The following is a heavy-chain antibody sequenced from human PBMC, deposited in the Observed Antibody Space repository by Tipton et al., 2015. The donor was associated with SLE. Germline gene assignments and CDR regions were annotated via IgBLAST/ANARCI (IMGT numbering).Heavy chain of an antibody. D-gene: IGHD2-15*01. CDR2: IYHSGST. CDR3: AITRRWSGGSPWDY. V-gene: IGHV4-38-2*01. Sequence: GLVKPSETLSLTCAVSGYSISSGYYWGWIRQPPGKGLEWIGSIYHSGSTYYNPSLKSRVTISVDTSKNQFSLKLSSVTAADTAVYYCAITRRWSGGSPWDYWGQGTLVTVSS. CDR1: GYSISSGYY. J-gene: IGHJ4*02.